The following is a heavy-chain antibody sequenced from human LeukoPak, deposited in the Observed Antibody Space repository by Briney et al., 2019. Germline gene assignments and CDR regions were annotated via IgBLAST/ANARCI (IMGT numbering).Heavy chain of an antibody. D-gene: IGHD2-2*01. J-gene: IGHJ5*02. Sequence: PGGSLRLSCAASGFTFSSYSMNWVRQALGRGLEWVSSISSSSSYIYYADSVKGRFTISRDNAKNSPYLQMNSLRAEDTAVYYCARVVPAAHNWFDPWGQGTLVTVSS. CDR1: GFTFSSYS. V-gene: IGHV3-21*01. CDR3: ARVVPAAHNWFDP. CDR2: ISSSSSYI.